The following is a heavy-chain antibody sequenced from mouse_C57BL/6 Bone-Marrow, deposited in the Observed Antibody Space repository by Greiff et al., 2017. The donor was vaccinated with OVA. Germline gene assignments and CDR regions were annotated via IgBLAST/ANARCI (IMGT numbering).Heavy chain of an antibody. V-gene: IGHV1-26*01. CDR1: GYTFTDYY. D-gene: IGHD2-3*01. CDR2: INPNNGGT. CDR3: AREGWLLFWYFDV. J-gene: IGHJ1*03. Sequence: EVQLQQSGPELVKPGASVKISCKASGYTFTDYYMNWVKQSHGKSLEWIGDINPNNGGTSYNQKFKGKATLTVDKSSSTAYMELRSLTSEDSAVYYCAREGWLLFWYFDVWGTGTTVTVSS.